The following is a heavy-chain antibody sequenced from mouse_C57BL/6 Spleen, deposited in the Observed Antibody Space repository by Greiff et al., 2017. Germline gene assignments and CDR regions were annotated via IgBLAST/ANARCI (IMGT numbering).Heavy chain of an antibody. Sequence: VQLQQSGAELVRPGTSVKVSCKASGYAFTNYLIEWVKQRPGQGLEWIGVINPGSGGTNYNEKFKGKATLTADKSSSTAYMQLSSLASEDSAVYCCARGTGIWYVDVWGTGTTVTVSS. CDR3: ARGTGIWYVDV. CDR1: GYAFTNYL. V-gene: IGHV1-54*01. D-gene: IGHD3-3*01. CDR2: INPGSGGT. J-gene: IGHJ1*03.